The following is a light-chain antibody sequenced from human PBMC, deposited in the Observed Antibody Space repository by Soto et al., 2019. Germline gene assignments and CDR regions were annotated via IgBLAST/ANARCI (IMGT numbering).Light chain of an antibody. CDR2: EAS. CDR3: QQYNTFWT. J-gene: IGKJ1*01. Sequence: DIQMTQSPSTLSASVGDRVTITCRASQMIYTWLAWYQQKPGKAPKLLIYEASSLDVGVPSRFSGSGSGTEFTLTISSLQLEDFATYYCQQYNTFWTFGQGTKV. CDR1: QMIYTW. V-gene: IGKV1-5*03.